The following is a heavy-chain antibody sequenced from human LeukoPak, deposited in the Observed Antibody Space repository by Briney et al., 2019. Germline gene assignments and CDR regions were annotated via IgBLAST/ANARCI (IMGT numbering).Heavy chain of an antibody. CDR1: GFTFSDYY. D-gene: IGHD6-13*01. V-gene: IGHV3-11*04. Sequence: GGSLRLSCAASGFTFSDYYMSWIRQAPGKGLEWVSYISSSGSTIYYADSVKGRFTISRDNAKNSLYLQMNSLRAEDTAVYYCARASIAAAGPEINWFDPWGQGTLVTVSS. CDR3: ARASIAAAGPEINWFDP. CDR2: ISSSGSTI. J-gene: IGHJ5*02.